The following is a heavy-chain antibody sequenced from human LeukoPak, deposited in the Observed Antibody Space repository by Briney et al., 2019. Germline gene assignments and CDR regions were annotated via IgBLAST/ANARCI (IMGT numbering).Heavy chain of an antibody. Sequence: GGSLRLSCAASGFTFSSYAMHWVRQAPGKGLEWVAVISYDGSNKYYADSVKGRFTISRDNSKNTLYLQMNSLRAEDTAVYYCARDGHYYDSSGYYEPSPVTAFDIWGQGTMVTVSS. CDR3: ARDGHYYDSSGYYEPSPVTAFDI. CDR2: ISYDGSNK. CDR1: GFTFSSYA. J-gene: IGHJ3*02. V-gene: IGHV3-30*04. D-gene: IGHD3-22*01.